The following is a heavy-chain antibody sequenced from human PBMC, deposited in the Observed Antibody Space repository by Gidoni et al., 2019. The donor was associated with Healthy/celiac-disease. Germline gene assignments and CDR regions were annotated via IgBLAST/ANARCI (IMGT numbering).Heavy chain of an antibody. J-gene: IGHJ4*02. V-gene: IGHV1-69*02. CDR2: IIPILGIA. CDR1: GGTFSSYT. D-gene: IGHD2-15*01. Sequence: QVQLVQSGAEVKKPGSSVKVSCKASGGTFSSYTIRWVRQAPGQGLEWIGRIIPILGIANYAQKFQGRVTITADKSTSTAYMELSSLRSEDTAVYYCARVKYGGTRIYYFDYWGQGTLVTVSS. CDR3: ARVKYGGTRIYYFDY.